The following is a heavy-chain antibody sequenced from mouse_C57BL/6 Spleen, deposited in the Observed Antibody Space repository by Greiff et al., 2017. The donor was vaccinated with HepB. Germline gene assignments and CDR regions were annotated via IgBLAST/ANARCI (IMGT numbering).Heavy chain of an antibody. J-gene: IGHJ4*01. Sequence: EVKLQQSGAELVRPGASVKLSCTASGFNIKDYYMHWVKQRPEQGLEWIGRIDPEDGDTEYAPKFQGKATMTADTSSNTAYLQLSSLTSEDTAVYYCTTSYDYDEGYYAMDYWGQGTSVTVSS. CDR1: GFNIKDYY. V-gene: IGHV14-1*01. CDR3: TTSYDYDEGYYAMDY. CDR2: IDPEDGDT. D-gene: IGHD2-4*01.